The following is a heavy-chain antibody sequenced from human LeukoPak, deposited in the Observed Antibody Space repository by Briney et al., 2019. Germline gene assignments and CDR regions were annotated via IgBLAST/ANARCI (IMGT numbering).Heavy chain of an antibody. Sequence: SETLSLTCTVSGGSISSYYWSWIRQPPGKGLEWIGYIYYGGSTNYNPSLKSRVTISVDTSKNQFSLKLSSVTAADTAVYYCARDAAEDYYYYMDVWGKGTTVTVSS. J-gene: IGHJ6*03. D-gene: IGHD6-13*01. V-gene: IGHV4-59*01. CDR2: IYYGGST. CDR3: ARDAAEDYYYYMDV. CDR1: GGSISSYY.